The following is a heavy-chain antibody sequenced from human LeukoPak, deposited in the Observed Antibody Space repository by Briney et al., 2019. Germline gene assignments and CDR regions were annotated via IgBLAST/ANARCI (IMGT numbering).Heavy chain of an antibody. CDR1: GYTFTGYN. CDR2: FNPTSDSR. Sequence: ASVKVSCKASGYTFTGYNIHWVRQAPGQGLEWMGLFNPTSDSRSYAQKFRGRLTLTRDTSTNIVYMELSSLRSEDTAVYFCAREAGALDYWGQGILVTVSS. J-gene: IGHJ4*02. V-gene: IGHV1-46*01. CDR3: AREAGALDY.